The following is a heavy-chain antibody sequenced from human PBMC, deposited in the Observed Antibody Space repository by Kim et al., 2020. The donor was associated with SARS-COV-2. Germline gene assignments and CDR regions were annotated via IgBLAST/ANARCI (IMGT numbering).Heavy chain of an antibody. V-gene: IGHV3-33*01. CDR3: ARAFYGSGSYPDPHYYYYGMDV. CDR2: IWYDGSNK. CDR1: GFTFSSYG. D-gene: IGHD3-10*01. J-gene: IGHJ6*02. Sequence: GGSLRLSCAASGFTFSSYGMHWVRQAPGKGLEWVAVIWYDGSNKYYADSVKGRFTISRDNSKNTLYLQMNSLRAEDTAVYYCARAFYGSGSYPDPHYYYYGMDVWGQGTTVTVSS.